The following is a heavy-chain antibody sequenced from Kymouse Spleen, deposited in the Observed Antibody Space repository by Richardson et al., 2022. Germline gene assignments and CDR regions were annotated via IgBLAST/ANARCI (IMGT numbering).Heavy chain of an antibody. CDR2: ISYDGSNK. V-gene: IGHV3-30*18. D-gene: IGHD3-10*01. J-gene: IGHJ6*02. CDR1: GFTFSSYG. CDR3: ADMVRGVKGYYYGMDV. Sequence: QVQLVESGGGVVQPGRSLRLSCAASGFTFSSYGMHWVRQAPGKGLEWVAVISYDGSNKYYADSVKGRFTISRDNSKNTLYLQMNSLRAEDTAVYYCADMVRGVKGYYYGMDVWGQGTTVTVSS.